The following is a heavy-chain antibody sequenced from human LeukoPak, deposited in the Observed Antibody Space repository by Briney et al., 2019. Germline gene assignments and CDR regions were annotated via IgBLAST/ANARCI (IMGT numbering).Heavy chain of an antibody. CDR1: GASISGYY. J-gene: IGHJ1*01. CDR3: ARLSSGRPHEYFQR. D-gene: IGHD3-22*01. V-gene: IGHV4-59*01. CDR2: IYSSGST. Sequence: DPSETLSLTCRVSGASISGYYWSWVRQPPGKGLEWIAYIYSSGSTNYNPSLKSRATISLDTSKNQFSLKLTSVTAADTAVYYCARLSSGRPHEYFQRWGQGTLVTVSS.